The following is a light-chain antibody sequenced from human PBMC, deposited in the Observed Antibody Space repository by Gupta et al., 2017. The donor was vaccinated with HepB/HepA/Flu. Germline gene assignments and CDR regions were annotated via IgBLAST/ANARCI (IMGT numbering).Light chain of an antibody. CDR1: QSISSY. J-gene: IGKJ1*01. Sequence: DLQMTQSPSSLSASVGDRVTIPCRASQSISSYLNWYQQKPGQAPKLLIYAASSLQSGVPSRFSGSGSGTDFTLTISSLQPEDFATYYCQQSYSTRWTFGQGTKVEIK. CDR3: QQSYSTRWT. CDR2: AAS. V-gene: IGKV1-39*01.